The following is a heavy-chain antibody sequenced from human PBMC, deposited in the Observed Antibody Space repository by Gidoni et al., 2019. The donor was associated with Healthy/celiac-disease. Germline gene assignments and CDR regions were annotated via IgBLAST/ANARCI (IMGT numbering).Heavy chain of an antibody. CDR1: GYTFTRYG. CDR3: ARGAVVVPAAMSWFDP. CDR2: ISAYNGNT. V-gene: IGHV1-18*01. D-gene: IGHD2-2*01. J-gene: IGHJ5*02. Sequence: QVQLVQSGAEVKKPGASVKVSCKASGYTFTRYGISWWRQAPGQGLEWMGWISAYNGNTNYAQKLQGRVTMTTDTSTSTAYMELRSLRSDDTAVYYCARGAVVVPAAMSWFDPWGQGTLVTVSS.